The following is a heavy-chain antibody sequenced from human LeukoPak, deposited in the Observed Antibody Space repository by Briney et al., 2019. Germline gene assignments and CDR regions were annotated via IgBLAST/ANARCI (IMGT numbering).Heavy chain of an antibody. J-gene: IGHJ4*02. CDR1: GLTFNIYA. D-gene: IGHD3-22*01. V-gene: IGHV3-23*01. Sequence: PGGSLRLSCVASGLTFNIYAMSWVRQAPGKGLEWVSAIRGSGYYADSVKGRFTISRDNSKSTVYLQMNSLRAEDTAVYYCASRAYDSSGYYYFGGQGTLVTVSS. CDR3: ASRAYDSSGYYYF. CDR2: IRGSG.